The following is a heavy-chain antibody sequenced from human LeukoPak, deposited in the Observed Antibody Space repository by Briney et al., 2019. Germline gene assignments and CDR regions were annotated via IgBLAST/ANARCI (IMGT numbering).Heavy chain of an antibody. Sequence: GGSLRLSCAASGFTFDDYGMSWVRHGPGKGLEWVSGINWNGGSTGYADPVKGRFTISRDNAKNSLYLQMNSLRAEDTALYYCARELGYCSGGSCERNYYFDYWGQGTLVTVSS. J-gene: IGHJ4*02. CDR1: GFTFDDYG. V-gene: IGHV3-20*04. D-gene: IGHD2-15*01. CDR3: ARELGYCSGGSCERNYYFDY. CDR2: INWNGGST.